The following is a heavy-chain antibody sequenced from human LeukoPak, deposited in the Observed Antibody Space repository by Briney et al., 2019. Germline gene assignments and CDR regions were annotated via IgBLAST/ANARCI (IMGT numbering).Heavy chain of an antibody. D-gene: IGHD2-2*01. CDR2: ISAYNGNT. V-gene: IGHV1-18*01. Sequence: ASVKVSCKASGYAFTSYGISWVRQAPGQGLEWMGWISAYNGNTNYAQKLHGRVTMTTDTSTSTAYMELRSLRSDDTAVYYCARRRYCSSTSCYGKGMYYYYYGMDVWGQGTTVTVSS. CDR3: ARRRYCSSTSCYGKGMYYYYYGMDV. J-gene: IGHJ6*02. CDR1: GYAFTSYG.